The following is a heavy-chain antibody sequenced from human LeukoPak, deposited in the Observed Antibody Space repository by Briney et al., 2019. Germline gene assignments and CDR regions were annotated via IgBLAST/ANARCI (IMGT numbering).Heavy chain of an antibody. D-gene: IGHD1-26*01. V-gene: IGHV4-59*01. CDR1: GGSISSYY. J-gene: IGHJ3*02. CDR3: ARAGEYSGGYRDAFDI. Sequence: SETLSLTCTVSGGSISSYYWSWIRQPPGKGLEWIGYIYYSGSTNYNPSLKSRVTISVDTSKNQFSLKLSSVTAADTAVYYCARAGEYSGGYRDAFDIWGQGTMVTVSS. CDR2: IYYSGST.